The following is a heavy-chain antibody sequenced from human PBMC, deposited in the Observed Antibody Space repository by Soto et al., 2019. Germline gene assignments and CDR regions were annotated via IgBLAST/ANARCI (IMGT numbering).Heavy chain of an antibody. Sequence: SETLSLTCSVSGTSVSNYYWSWIRQPAGKGLEHIGRIYTSGSTSYNPSLKSRVTMSMDTSQTQIYLNLTSVTAADTAVYYCARGGIQLSYAFDYWGQGILVT. CDR3: ARGGIQLSYAFDY. D-gene: IGHD5-18*01. CDR2: IYTSGST. CDR1: GTSVSNYY. V-gene: IGHV4-4*07. J-gene: IGHJ4*02.